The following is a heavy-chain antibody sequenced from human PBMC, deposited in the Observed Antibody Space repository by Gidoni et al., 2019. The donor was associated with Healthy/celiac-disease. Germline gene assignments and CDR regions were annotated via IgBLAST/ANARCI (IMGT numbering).Heavy chain of an antibody. CDR3: ARESPLCSSTSCQTYNWFDP. D-gene: IGHD2-2*01. CDR2: ISSSSSYI. Sequence: EVQLVESGGGLVQPGGSLRLSCAASGFPFSSYSMNWVRQAPGKGLEWVSSISSSSSYIYYADSVKGRFTISRDNAKNSLYLQMNSLRAEDTAVYYCARESPLCSSTSCQTYNWFDPWGQGTLVTVSS. CDR1: GFPFSSYS. V-gene: IGHV3-21*01. J-gene: IGHJ5*02.